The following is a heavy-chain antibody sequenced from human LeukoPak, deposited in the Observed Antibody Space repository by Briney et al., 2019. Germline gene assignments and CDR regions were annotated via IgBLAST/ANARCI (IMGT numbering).Heavy chain of an antibody. CDR2: LFGGDTI. D-gene: IGHD1-26*01. CDR1: GFSVSAHY. V-gene: IGHV3-53*01. CDR3: AGRRGSSFDY. J-gene: IGHJ4*02. Sequence: PGGSLRLSCAAPGFSVSAHYMSWVRQAPGKGLEWVSTLFGGDTIDCTDSVKGRFAISRDNSGNTLYLQMNNLRADDTAVYYCAGRRGSSFDYWGRGTQVIVSS.